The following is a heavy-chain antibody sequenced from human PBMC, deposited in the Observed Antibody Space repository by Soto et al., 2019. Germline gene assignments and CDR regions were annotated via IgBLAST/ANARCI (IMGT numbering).Heavy chain of an antibody. J-gene: IGHJ6*02. CDR2: INHSGST. CDR3: ARGGRGSSPPFDYYGMDV. D-gene: IGHD6-6*01. V-gene: IGHV4-34*01. Sequence: LETLSLTCGVYGGSFSGYYWSWIRQPPGKGLEWIGEINHSGSTNYNPSLKSRVTISVDTSKNQFSLKLSSVTAADTAVYYCARGGRGSSPPFDYYGMDVWGQGTTVTVSS. CDR1: GGSFSGYY.